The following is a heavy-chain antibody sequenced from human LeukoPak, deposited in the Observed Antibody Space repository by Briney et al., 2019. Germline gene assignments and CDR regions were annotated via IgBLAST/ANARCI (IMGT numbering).Heavy chain of an antibody. CDR1: GGTFSSYA. V-gene: IGHV1-69*10. D-gene: IGHD2-21*02. J-gene: IGHJ5*02. CDR3: ASRTAEDGVWFDP. CDR2: IIPILGIA. Sequence: ASVKVSCKASGGTFSSYAISWVRQAPGQGLEWMGWIIPILGIANYAQKFQGRVTITADKSTSTAYMELSSLRSEDTAVYYCASRTAEDGVWFDPWGQGTLVTVSS.